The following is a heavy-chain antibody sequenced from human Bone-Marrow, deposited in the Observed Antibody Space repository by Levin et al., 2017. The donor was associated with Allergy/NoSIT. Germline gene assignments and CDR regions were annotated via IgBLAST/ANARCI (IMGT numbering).Heavy chain of an antibody. CDR1: GYSFTTYW. Sequence: RSVGSLRLSCKASGYSFTTYWIGWVRQMPGKGLEWMGIVYPGNSDTRYSPSFQGQVTISADRSINTAYLQWSSLKASDTAIYYCARGYCDGGGCYGAFDIWGQGTMVTVSS. D-gene: IGHD2-15*01. CDR2: VYPGNSDT. J-gene: IGHJ3*02. V-gene: IGHV5-51*01. CDR3: ARGYCDGGGCYGAFDI.